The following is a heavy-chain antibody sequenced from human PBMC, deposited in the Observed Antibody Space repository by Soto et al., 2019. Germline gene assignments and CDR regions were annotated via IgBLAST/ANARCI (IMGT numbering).Heavy chain of an antibody. CDR1: GFSLSNARMG. V-gene: IGHV2-26*01. J-gene: IGHJ6*02. Sequence: QVTLKESGPVLVKPTETLTLTCTVSGFSLSNARMGVSWIRQPPGKALEWLAHIFSNDEKSYSTSLKSRLTISKDTSKSQVVLTITNMDPVDTATYYCARMRAYYDSSGYYPYYYGMDVWGQGTTVTVSS. CDR3: ARMRAYYDSSGYYPYYYGMDV. D-gene: IGHD3-22*01. CDR2: IFSNDEK.